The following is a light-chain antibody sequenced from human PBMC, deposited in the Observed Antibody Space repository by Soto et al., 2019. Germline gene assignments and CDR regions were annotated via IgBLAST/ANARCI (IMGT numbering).Light chain of an antibody. V-gene: IGLV2-14*01. CDR1: SSDVGSFDS. CDR3: SSFTTSSTLV. CDR2: DVS. J-gene: IGLJ1*01. Sequence: QSALTQPASVSGSPGQPITISCTGTSSDVGSFDSVAWYQHNPGQAPKLMIYDVSNRPSGVSSRFSGSKSGNTASLSISGLQTEDEANYYCSSFTTSSTLVFGTGTKLTVL.